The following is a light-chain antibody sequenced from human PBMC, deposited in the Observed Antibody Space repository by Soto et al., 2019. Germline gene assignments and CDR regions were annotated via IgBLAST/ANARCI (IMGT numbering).Light chain of an antibody. CDR2: DAS. J-gene: IGKJ1*01. CDR1: QSVRSW. Sequence: DILMTQSPSTLSASVGDRVTITCRASQSVRSWLAWYQQKPGVAPKVLIYDASRLQSGVPLRFSGGGSWTEFTLTIRSLQPDDFATYYCQQYDSYSPTFGQGTKVEIK. CDR3: QQYDSYSPT. V-gene: IGKV1-5*01.